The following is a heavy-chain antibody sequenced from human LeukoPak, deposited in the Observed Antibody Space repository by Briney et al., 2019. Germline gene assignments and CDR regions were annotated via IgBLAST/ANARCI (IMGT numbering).Heavy chain of an antibody. D-gene: IGHD5-24*01. Sequence: GGSLRLSCVASGFTFSSYAMNWVRQARGKGLEWVSGISGSGVSTYYADSVKGLFTISRDNSKNTLYLQMNSLRAEDTAVYYCAKRGDGYTTYYSDYWGQGALVTVSS. V-gene: IGHV3-23*01. J-gene: IGHJ4*02. CDR3: AKRGDGYTTYYSDY. CDR1: GFTFSSYA. CDR2: ISGSGVST.